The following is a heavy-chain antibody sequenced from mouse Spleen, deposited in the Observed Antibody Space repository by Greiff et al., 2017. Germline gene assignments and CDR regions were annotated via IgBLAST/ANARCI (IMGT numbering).Heavy chain of an antibody. CDR3: ARRGITTEGAMDY. CDR1: GFTFSDYY. J-gene: IGHJ4*01. V-gene: IGHV5-12*02. Sequence: EVQLVESGGGLVQPGGSLKLSCATSGFTFSDYYMYWVRQTPEKRLEWVAYISNGGGSTYYPDTVKGRFTISRDNAKNTLYLQMSRLKSEDTAMYYCARRGITTEGAMDYWGQGTSVTVSS. CDR2: ISNGGGST. D-gene: IGHD2-4*01.